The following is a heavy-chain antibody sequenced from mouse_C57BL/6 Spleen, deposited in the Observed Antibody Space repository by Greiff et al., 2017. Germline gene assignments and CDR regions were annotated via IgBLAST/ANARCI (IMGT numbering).Heavy chain of an antibody. J-gene: IGHJ2*01. V-gene: IGHV1-26*01. D-gene: IGHD2-1*01. Sequence: VQLQQSGPELVKPGASVKISCKASGYTFTDYYMNWVKQSHGKSLEWIGDINPNNGGTSYNQKFKGKATLTVDKSSSTAYMELRSLTSEDSAVYYCARDGNYEFDYWGQGTTLTVSS. CDR2: INPNNGGT. CDR1: GYTFTDYY. CDR3: ARDGNYEFDY.